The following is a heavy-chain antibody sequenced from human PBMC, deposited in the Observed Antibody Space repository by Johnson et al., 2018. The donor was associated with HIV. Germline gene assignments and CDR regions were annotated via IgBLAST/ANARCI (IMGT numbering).Heavy chain of an antibody. CDR3: AKEVPVYSYGYYDAFDI. CDR1: GFTFSSYG. D-gene: IGHD5-18*01. J-gene: IGHJ3*02. Sequence: QVQLVESGGGVVQPGRSLRLSCAASGFTFSSYGMHWVRQAPGKGLEWVAVISYDGSNKYYADSVKGRFTISRDNSKNTLDLQMNSLRAEDTAVYYCAKEVPVYSYGYYDAFDIWGQGTMVTVSS. V-gene: IGHV3-30*18. CDR2: ISYDGSNK.